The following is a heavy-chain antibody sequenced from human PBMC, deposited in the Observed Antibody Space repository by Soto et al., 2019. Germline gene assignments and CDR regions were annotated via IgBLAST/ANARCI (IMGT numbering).Heavy chain of an antibody. V-gene: IGHV3-23*01. CDR1: GFTFSSYA. CDR2: ISNSDDT. CDR3: AKLRGLPWYFDF. J-gene: IGHJ4*02. Sequence: EVQLLESGGGFVQPGGSLRLSCAASGFTFSSYAMSWVRQAPGKGLEWVSSISNSDDTYYADSVKGRFTISRDKSKDTLHLQMNSLRAEDTALYYCAKLRGLPWYFDFWGQGSLVTVSS.